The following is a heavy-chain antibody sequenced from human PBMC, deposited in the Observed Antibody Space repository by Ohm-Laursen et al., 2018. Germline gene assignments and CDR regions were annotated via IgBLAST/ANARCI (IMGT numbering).Heavy chain of an antibody. CDR1: GGSISSYY. Sequence: SETLSLTCIVSGGSISSYYWSWIRQPAGKGLEWIGRIYTSGSTNYNPSLKSRVTMSVDTSKNQFSLKLSSVTAADTAVYYCARDPVSSSYRSYYYYYGMDVWGQGTTVTVSS. J-gene: IGHJ6*02. CDR3: ARDPVSSSYRSYYYYYGMDV. D-gene: IGHD6-13*01. CDR2: IYTSGST. V-gene: IGHV4-4*07.